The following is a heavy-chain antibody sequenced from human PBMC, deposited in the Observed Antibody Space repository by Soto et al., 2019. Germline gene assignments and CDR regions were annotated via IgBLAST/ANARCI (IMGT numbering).Heavy chain of an antibody. Sequence: QVQLQESGPGLVKPSETLSLTCTVSGGSVSSGNYYWSWIRQPPGEGLEWIGYFYYTGSINYNPSLKSRGTISIDASKNQFSLRLSSVTDADTAVYYCARSMFYSDGSNYSPFDYWGQGTLVTVSS. V-gene: IGHV4-61*01. J-gene: IGHJ4*02. D-gene: IGHD3-22*01. CDR1: GGSVSSGNYY. CDR2: FYYTGSI. CDR3: ARSMFYSDGSNYSPFDY.